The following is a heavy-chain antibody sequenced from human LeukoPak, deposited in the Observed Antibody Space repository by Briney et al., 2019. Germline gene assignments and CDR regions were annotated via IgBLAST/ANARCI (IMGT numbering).Heavy chain of an antibody. Sequence: ASVKLSCKASGYTFTSYDINWGRQATGQGLEWMGWMNPNSGNTGYAQNFQGRVTMIRNTSISTAYMELSSLRSEDTAVYYCAREVNGFDYWGQGTLVTVSS. J-gene: IGHJ4*02. CDR2: MNPNSGNT. CDR3: AREVNGFDY. CDR1: GYTFTSYD. V-gene: IGHV1-8*01. D-gene: IGHD3-10*01.